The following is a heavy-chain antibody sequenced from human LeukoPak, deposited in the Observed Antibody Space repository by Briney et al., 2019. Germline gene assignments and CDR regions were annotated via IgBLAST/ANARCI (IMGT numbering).Heavy chain of an antibody. V-gene: IGHV1-24*01. CDR1: GYTLTELS. CDR2: FDPEDGET. CDR3: ATCMGSSLYEPQNWFDP. D-gene: IGHD6-13*01. Sequence: ASVKVSCKVSGYTLTELSMHWVRQAPGKGLEWMGGFDPEDGETIYAQKFQGRVTMTEDTSTDTAYMELSSLRSEDTAVYYCATCMGSSLYEPQNWFDPWGQGTLVTVSS. J-gene: IGHJ5*02.